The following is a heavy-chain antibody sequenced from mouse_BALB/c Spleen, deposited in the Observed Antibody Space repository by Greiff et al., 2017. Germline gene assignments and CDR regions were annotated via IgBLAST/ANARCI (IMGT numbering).Heavy chain of an antibody. CDR3: ARQGNWENYFDY. J-gene: IGHJ2*01. V-gene: IGHV5-12-1*01. Sequence: EVHLVESGGGLVKPGGSLKLSCAASGFAFSSYDMSWVRQTPEKRLEWVAYISSGGGSTYYPDTVKGRFTISRDNAKNTLYLQMSSLKSEDTAMYYCARQGNWENYFDYWGQGTTLTVSS. D-gene: IGHD4-1*01. CDR2: ISSGGGST. CDR1: GFAFSSYD.